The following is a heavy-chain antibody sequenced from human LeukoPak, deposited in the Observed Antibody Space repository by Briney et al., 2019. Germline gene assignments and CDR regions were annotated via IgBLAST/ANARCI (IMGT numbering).Heavy chain of an antibody. CDR1: GFTFSGYA. J-gene: IGHJ4*02. V-gene: IGHV3-30-3*01. Sequence: PGGSLRLSCSASGFTFSGYAMQWVRQTPAKGLQWLGFISYDGIHKYYADSVKGRFTISRDNSENTLYLQMNSLRAEDTAVYYCASDYGDYGGTYGFDYWGQGTLVTVSS. CDR2: ISYDGIHK. D-gene: IGHD4-17*01. CDR3: ASDYGDYGGTYGFDY.